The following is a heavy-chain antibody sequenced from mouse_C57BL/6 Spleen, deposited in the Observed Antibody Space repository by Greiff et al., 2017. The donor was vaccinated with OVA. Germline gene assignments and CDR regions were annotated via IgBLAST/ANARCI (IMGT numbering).Heavy chain of an antibody. CDR3: TRGHITTAYYFDY. CDR1: GFTFSSYA. CDR2: ISSGGDYI. Sequence: EVKVVESGEGLVKPGGSLKLSCAASGFTFSSYAMSWVRQTPEKRLEWVAYISSGGDYIYYADTVKGRFTISRDNARNTLYLQMSSLKSEDTAMYYCTRGHITTAYYFDYWGQGTTLTVSS. V-gene: IGHV5-9-1*02. J-gene: IGHJ2*01. D-gene: IGHD1-1*01.